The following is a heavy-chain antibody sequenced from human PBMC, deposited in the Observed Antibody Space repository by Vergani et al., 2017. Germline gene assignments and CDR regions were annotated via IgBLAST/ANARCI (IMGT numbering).Heavy chain of an antibody. D-gene: IGHD1-26*01. CDR1: GFTFSSYA. Sequence: EVQLLESGGGLVQPGGSLRLSCAASGFTFSSYAMSWVRQAPGKGLEWVSAISGSGGSTYYADSVKGRFTISRDNSKNTLYLQMNSLRAEDTAVYYCANAYVSYAAYYYYGMDVWGQGTTVTVSS. V-gene: IGHV3-23*01. CDR2: ISGSGGST. J-gene: IGHJ6*02. CDR3: ANAYVSYAAYYYYGMDV.